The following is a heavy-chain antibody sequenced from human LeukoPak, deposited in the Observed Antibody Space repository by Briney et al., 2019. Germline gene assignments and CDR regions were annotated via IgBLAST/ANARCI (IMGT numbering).Heavy chain of an antibody. J-gene: IGHJ6*02. CDR3: ARYQGGGWYV. V-gene: IGHV3-7*01. D-gene: IGHD6-19*01. CDR1: GFTFTTYW. Sequence: PGGSLRLSCAASGFTFTTYWMSWVRQSPVKGLEWVANIKQDGGEKYYVDAVEGRFTISRDNVKNSLYLQMKSLRAEDSAVYYCARYQGGGWYVWGQGTTVTVSS. CDR2: IKQDGGEK.